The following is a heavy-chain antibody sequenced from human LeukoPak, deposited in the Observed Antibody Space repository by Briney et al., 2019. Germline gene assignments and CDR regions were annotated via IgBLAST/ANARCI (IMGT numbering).Heavy chain of an antibody. CDR1: GGTFSSYA. Sequence: GASVKVSCKASGGTFSSYAISWVRQAPGQGLEWMGGIIPIFGTANYAQKFQGRVTITADKSTSTAYMELSSLRSEDTAVYYCARAAPGYYDSSGYYPLSLHQFDYWGQGTLVTVSS. D-gene: IGHD3-22*01. CDR2: IIPIFGTA. V-gene: IGHV1-69*06. CDR3: ARAAPGYYDSSGYYPLSLHQFDY. J-gene: IGHJ4*02.